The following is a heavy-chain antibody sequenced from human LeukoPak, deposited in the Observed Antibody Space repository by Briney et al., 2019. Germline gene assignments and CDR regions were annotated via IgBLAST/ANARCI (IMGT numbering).Heavy chain of an antibody. CDR1: GFTFSSYW. CDR2: IKENESEK. V-gene: IGHV3-7*01. D-gene: IGHD6-25*01. CDR3: AREVSGYFDY. J-gene: IGHJ4*02. Sequence: GGSLRLSCAASGFTFSSYWMNWVRQAPGRGLEWVANIKENESEKYYVDSVKGRFTISRDNSKNTLYLQMNSLRAEDTAVYCCAREVSGYFDYWGQGTLVTVSS.